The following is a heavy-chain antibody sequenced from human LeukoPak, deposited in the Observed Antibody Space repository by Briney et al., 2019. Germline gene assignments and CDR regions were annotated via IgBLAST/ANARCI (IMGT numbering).Heavy chain of an antibody. J-gene: IGHJ4*02. V-gene: IGHV4-34*01. CDR1: GGSFSGYY. D-gene: IGHD3-3*01. Sequence: SETLSLTCAVYGGSFSGYYWSWIRQPPGKGLEWIGEINHSGSTNYNPSLKSRVTISVDTSKNQFSLKLSSVTAADTAVYYCASRDSWSGFDYWGQGTLVTVSS. CDR2: INHSGST. CDR3: ASRDSWSGFDY.